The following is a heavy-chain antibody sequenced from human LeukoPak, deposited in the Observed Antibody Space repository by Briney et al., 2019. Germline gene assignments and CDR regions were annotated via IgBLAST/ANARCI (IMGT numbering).Heavy chain of an antibody. D-gene: IGHD4-17*01. Sequence: SETLSLTCAVYGGSFSGYYWSWIRQPPGKGLEWIGEINHSGSTNYNPSLKSRATISVDTSKNQFSLKLSSVTAADTAVYYCAEGMTTVTKFDYWGQGTLVTVSS. CDR2: INHSGST. J-gene: IGHJ4*02. V-gene: IGHV4-34*01. CDR1: GGSFSGYY. CDR3: AEGMTTVTKFDY.